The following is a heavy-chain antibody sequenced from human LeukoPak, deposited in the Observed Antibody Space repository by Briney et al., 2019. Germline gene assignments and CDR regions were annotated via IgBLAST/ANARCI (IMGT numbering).Heavy chain of an antibody. Sequence: ASVKVSCKASGYTFTSYGISWVRQAPGQGLEWMGWISAYNGNTNYAQKLQGRVTMTTDTSTSTAYMELRSLRSDDTAEYYCARDVGYCSSTSCYSVHDAFDIWGQGTMVTVSS. CDR2: ISAYNGNT. D-gene: IGHD2-2*02. CDR3: ARDVGYCSSTSCYSVHDAFDI. J-gene: IGHJ3*02. V-gene: IGHV1-18*01. CDR1: GYTFTSYG.